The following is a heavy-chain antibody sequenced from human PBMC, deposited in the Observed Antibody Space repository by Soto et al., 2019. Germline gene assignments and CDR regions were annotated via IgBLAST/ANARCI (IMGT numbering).Heavy chain of an antibody. CDR3: ARGVVVAANPDFDY. J-gene: IGHJ4*02. V-gene: IGHV3-33*01. D-gene: IGHD2-15*01. CDR2: IWYNGSKK. CDR1: GFTFSSYG. Sequence: QVQLVESGGGVVQPGRSLRLSCAASGFTFSSYGMHWVRQAPGKGLEWVAVIWYNGSKKDYADSVKGRFTISRDNSKNTLYLEMNSLRAEDTAVYYCARGVVVAANPDFDYWGQGTLVTVSS.